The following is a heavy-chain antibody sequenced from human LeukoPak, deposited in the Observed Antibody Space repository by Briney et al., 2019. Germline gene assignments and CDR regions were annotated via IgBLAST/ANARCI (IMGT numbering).Heavy chain of an antibody. CDR1: GGTFSSYA. D-gene: IGHD6-19*01. CDR2: IIPIFGTA. CDR3: ARDFGEFYSSGWSLFDY. Sequence: SVKVSCKASGGTFSSYAISWVRQAPGQGLEWMGGIIPIFGTANYAQKFQGRVTITADESTSTAYMELSSLRSDDTAVYYCARDFGEFYSSGWSLFDYWGQGTLVTVSS. V-gene: IGHV1-69*13. J-gene: IGHJ4*02.